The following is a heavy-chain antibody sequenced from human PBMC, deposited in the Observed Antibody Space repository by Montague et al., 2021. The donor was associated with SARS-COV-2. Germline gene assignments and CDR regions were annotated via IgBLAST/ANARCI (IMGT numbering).Heavy chain of an antibody. D-gene: IGHD3-10*01. V-gene: IGHV6-1*01. CDR3: TRAVWGVRDY. J-gene: IGHJ4*02. Sequence: CAISGDSVSSNSVSWNWIRQSPSRGLEWLGRTYYRSKWSNEYALSVKSRITITPDTSMNQLSLQLTSVTPEDTTVYYCTRAVWGVRDYWGQGSLVTVSS. CDR1: GDSVSSNSVS. CDR2: TYYRSKWSN.